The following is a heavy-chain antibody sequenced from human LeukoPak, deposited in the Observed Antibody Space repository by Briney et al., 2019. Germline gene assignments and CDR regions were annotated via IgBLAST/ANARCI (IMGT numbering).Heavy chain of an antibody. CDR2: ISSSGSTI. Sequence: GGSLILSCAASGFTFSSYEMNWVRQAPGKGLEWVSYISSSGSTIYYADSVKGRFTISRDNAKNSLYLQMNSLRAEDTAVYYCARSTGIAVAAKDVGWFDPWGQGTLVTVSS. D-gene: IGHD6-19*01. CDR1: GFTFSSYE. CDR3: ARSTGIAVAAKDVGWFDP. V-gene: IGHV3-48*03. J-gene: IGHJ5*02.